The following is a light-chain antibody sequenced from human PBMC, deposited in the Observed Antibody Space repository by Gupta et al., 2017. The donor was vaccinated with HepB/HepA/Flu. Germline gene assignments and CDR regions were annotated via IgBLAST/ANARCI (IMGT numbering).Light chain of an antibody. Sequence: DIQMTQSPSSLSASVGDRVTITCRASQGIRNDLGWYQQKPGKAPKRMIYAASRGQSGVPSRFSGSGYGTEFTLTSSSRQTEDFANYYGLQHNSYNSFGQGTKVEIK. CDR3: LQHNSYNS. CDR2: AAS. CDR1: QGIRND. V-gene: IGKV1-17*01. J-gene: IGKJ1*01.